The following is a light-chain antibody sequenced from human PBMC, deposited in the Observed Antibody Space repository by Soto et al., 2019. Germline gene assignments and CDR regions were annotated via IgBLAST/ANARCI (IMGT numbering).Light chain of an antibody. J-gene: IGKJ5*01. Sequence: EIMMTQSPATLSVSPGERATLSCRASQSVRNNLAWYQQRRGQAPRLLIYYASTRATGVPARFSGSGSGTEFTLTISSLQSEDSALYYCQQYNNWLPITFGQGTRLEIK. CDR1: QSVRNN. CDR3: QQYNNWLPIT. V-gene: IGKV3-15*01. CDR2: YAS.